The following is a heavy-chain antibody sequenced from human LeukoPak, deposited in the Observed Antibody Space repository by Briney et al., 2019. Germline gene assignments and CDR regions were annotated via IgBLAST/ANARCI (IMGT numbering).Heavy chain of an antibody. CDR3: ARPAGTYDYSYGMDV. CDR2: ISGNGGIT. J-gene: IGHJ6*02. Sequence: GGSLRLSCSASGFTFSSYSMTWVRQAPGKGLEWVSVISGNGGITLYADSVKGRFTISRDNSKNTLRLQMNSLRAEDTAVYYCARPAGTYDYSYGMDVWGQGTTVTVSS. V-gene: IGHV3-23*01. D-gene: IGHD6-19*01. CDR1: GFTFSSYS.